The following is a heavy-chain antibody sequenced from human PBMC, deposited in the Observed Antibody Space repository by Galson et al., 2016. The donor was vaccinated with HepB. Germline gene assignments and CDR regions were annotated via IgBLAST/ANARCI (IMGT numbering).Heavy chain of an antibody. Sequence: SLRLSCAASGFTFSCCAMHWVRQAPGKGLDWLASIFYDGSNKYYADSVKGRFTISRDNSKNTLYLQMNSLRAEDTAVYYCARVPAYYYGSGFDYWGQGTLVTVSS. J-gene: IGHJ4*02. D-gene: IGHD3-10*01. CDR2: IFYDGSNK. CDR3: ARVPAYYYGSGFDY. CDR1: GFTFSCCA. V-gene: IGHV3-33*01.